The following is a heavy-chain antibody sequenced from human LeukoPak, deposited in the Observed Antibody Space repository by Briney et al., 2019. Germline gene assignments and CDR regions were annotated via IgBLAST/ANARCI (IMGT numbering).Heavy chain of an antibody. CDR2: XGGSGGST. Sequence: GXXLXXSCXASGXTXNXYXXSWVRQAPGKXLEWXSAXGGSGGSTYYADSVKGRFTISRDNSKNTLYLQMNSLRAKDTAVYYCAKDREDYYDSSGYYSRFFDYWGQGTLVTVSS. V-gene: IGHV3-23*01. CDR1: GXTXNXYX. D-gene: IGHD3-22*01. CDR3: AKDREDYYDSSGYYSRFFDY. J-gene: IGHJ4*02.